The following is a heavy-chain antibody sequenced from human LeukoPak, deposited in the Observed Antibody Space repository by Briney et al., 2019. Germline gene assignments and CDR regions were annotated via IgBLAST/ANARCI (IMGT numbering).Heavy chain of an antibody. Sequence: GGSLRLSCAASGFTFDDYAMHWVRQAPGKGLEWVSGISWNSGSIGYADSVKGRFTISRDNAKNSLYLQMNSLRAEDMALYYCAKGDTAMVHHYYFDYWGQGTLVTVSS. J-gene: IGHJ4*02. V-gene: IGHV3-9*03. CDR3: AKGDTAMVHHYYFDY. D-gene: IGHD5-18*01. CDR2: ISWNSGSI. CDR1: GFTFDDYA.